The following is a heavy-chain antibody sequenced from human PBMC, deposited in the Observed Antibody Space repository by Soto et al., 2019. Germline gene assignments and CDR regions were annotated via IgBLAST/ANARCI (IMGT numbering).Heavy chain of an antibody. Sequence: VASVKVSCKASGYTFKNYAMHWVRQAPGQRLEWMGWINAGNGNTKYSQKFQGRVTITRDTSASTAYMELSSLRSEDTAVYYCARAVVVRGVFTLDFWGQGTLVTVS. J-gene: IGHJ4*02. CDR1: GYTFKNYA. CDR3: ARAVVVRGVFTLDF. D-gene: IGHD3-10*01. V-gene: IGHV1-3*01. CDR2: INAGNGNT.